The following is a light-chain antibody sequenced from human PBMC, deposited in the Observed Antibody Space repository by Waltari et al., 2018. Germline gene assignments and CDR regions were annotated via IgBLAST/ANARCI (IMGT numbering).Light chain of an antibody. Sequence: DIVMTQSPDSLAVSLGERVTITCSSRQHLLYNSDNKNYLAWFQQKPGQPPKLLIYWASTRESGVPDRFSGSGSGTEFTLTISSLQAADVAVYYCQQCYSTPYTFGQGTKLEIK. V-gene: IGKV4-1*01. CDR2: WAS. CDR3: QQCYSTPYT. J-gene: IGKJ2*01. CDR1: QHLLYNSDNKNY.